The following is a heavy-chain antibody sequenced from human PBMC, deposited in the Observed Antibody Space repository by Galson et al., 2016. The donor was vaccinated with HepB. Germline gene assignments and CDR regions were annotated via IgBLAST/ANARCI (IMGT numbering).Heavy chain of an antibody. D-gene: IGHD3-16*02. Sequence: SLRLSCAASGFTFSSYAMHWVRQAPGKGLEWVAVISFDGSNIFYADSVKGRFTISRDNSKNTLYLQMNSLRAEDTAVYYCARDDDYVWGTYRYTRTVPQYYFDYWGQGTLVTVSS. CDR3: ARDDDYVWGTYRYTRTVPQYYFDY. J-gene: IGHJ4*02. V-gene: IGHV3-30-3*01. CDR2: ISFDGSNI. CDR1: GFTFSSYA.